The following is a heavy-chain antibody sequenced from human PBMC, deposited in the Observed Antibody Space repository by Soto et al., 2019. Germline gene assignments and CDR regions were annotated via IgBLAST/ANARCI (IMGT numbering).Heavy chain of an antibody. CDR2: IYYSGST. V-gene: IGHV4-59*01. Sequence: SETLSLTCTVSGGSISSYYWSWILQPPGKGLEWIGYIYYSGSTNYNPSLKSRVTISVDTSKNQFSLKLSSVTAADTAVYYCARAPRGNYGYPSYFAYWGQGTLVTVSS. CDR3: ARAPRGNYGYPSYFAY. D-gene: IGHD3-10*01. J-gene: IGHJ4*02. CDR1: GGSISSYY.